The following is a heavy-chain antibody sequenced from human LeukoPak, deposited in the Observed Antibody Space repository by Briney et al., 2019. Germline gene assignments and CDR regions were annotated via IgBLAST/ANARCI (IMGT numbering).Heavy chain of an antibody. Sequence: ASVKVSCKASGGTFSSYAISWVRQAPGQGLEWMGGIIPIFGTANYAQKFQGRVTITADKSTSTAYMELSSLRSEDTAVYYCAREPSPILYDILTGTDAFDIWGQGTMVTVSS. CDR1: GGTFSSYA. CDR2: IIPIFGTA. J-gene: IGHJ3*02. CDR3: AREPSPILYDILTGTDAFDI. D-gene: IGHD3-9*01. V-gene: IGHV1-69*06.